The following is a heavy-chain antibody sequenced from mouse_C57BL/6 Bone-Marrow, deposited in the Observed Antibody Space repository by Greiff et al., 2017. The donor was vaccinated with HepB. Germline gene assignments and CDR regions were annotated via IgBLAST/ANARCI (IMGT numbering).Heavy chain of an antibody. CDR3: ARHEDDGYYPLCFAY. CDR2: FYPGSGSI. V-gene: IGHV1-62-2*01. CDR1: GYTFTEYT. Sequence: LVESGAELVKPGASVKLSCKASGYTFTEYTIHWVKQRSGQGLEWIGWFYPGSGSIKYNEKFKDKATLTADKSSSTVYMELSRLTSEDSAVYFCARHEDDGYYPLCFAYWGQGTLVTVSA. D-gene: IGHD2-3*01. J-gene: IGHJ3*01.